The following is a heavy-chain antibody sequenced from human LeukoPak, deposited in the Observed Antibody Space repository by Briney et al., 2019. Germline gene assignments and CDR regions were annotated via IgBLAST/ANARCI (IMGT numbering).Heavy chain of an antibody. D-gene: IGHD6-19*01. CDR1: GGSISSSSYY. CDR2: IYYSGST. J-gene: IGHJ2*01. Sequence: SETLSLTCTVSGGSISSSSYYWGWIRQPPGKGLEWIGSIYYSGSTYYNPSLKSRVTISVDTSKNQFSLKLSSVTAADTAVYYCARHSGYSSGWYGVRYFDLWGRGTLVTVSS. CDR3: ARHSGYSSGWYGVRYFDL. V-gene: IGHV4-39*01.